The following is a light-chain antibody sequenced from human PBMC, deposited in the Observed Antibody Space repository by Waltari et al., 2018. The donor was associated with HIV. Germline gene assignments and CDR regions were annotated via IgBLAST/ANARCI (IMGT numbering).Light chain of an antibody. CDR2: GNS. CDR3: QSYDTSLSGSGV. V-gene: IGLV1-40*01. Sequence: QSVLTQPPSVSGAPGQRVTIPCTGSSSNIGPGYDVHWYQQLPGTAPRVLIYGNSNRPSGVPDRFSGSKSGTSASLAITGLQAEDEADYYCQSYDTSLSGSGVFGGGTKLTVL. J-gene: IGLJ2*01. CDR1: SSNIGPGYD.